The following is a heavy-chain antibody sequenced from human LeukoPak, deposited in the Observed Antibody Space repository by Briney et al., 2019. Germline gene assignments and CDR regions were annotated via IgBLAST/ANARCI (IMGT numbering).Heavy chain of an antibody. CDR2: IKQDGSEK. D-gene: IGHD4-17*01. CDR1: GFTFSSYW. CDR3: ARERRAHYGDYVPPYYYYGMDV. J-gene: IGHJ6*02. V-gene: IGHV3-7*03. Sequence: PGGSLRLSGAASGFTFSSYWMSWVRQAPGKGLEWVANIKQDGSEKYYVDSVKGRFTISRDNAKNSLYLQMNSLRAEDTAVYYCARERRAHYGDYVPPYYYYGMDVWGQGTTVTVSS.